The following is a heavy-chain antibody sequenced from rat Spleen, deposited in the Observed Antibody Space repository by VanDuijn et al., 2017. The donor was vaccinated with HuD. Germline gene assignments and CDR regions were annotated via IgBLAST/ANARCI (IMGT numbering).Heavy chain of an antibody. CDR2: ISYDGSST. V-gene: IGHV5-20*01. CDR3: TTDEHTMGPGAY. J-gene: IGHJ3*01. CDR1: GFTFSNYD. Sequence: EVQLVESGGGLVQPGRSMKLSCAASGFTFSNYDMAWVRQAPTKGLEWVASISYDGSSTYYRDSVKGRFTISRDNAKSTLYLQMDSLRSEDTATYYCTTDEHTMGPGAYWGQGTLVTVSS. D-gene: IGHD1-7*01.